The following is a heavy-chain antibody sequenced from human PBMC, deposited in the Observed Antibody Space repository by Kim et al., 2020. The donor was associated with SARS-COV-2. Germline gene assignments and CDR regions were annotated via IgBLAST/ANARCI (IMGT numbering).Heavy chain of an antibody. CDR1: GYSISSGYY. J-gene: IGHJ3*02. CDR3: ARDDAFDI. V-gene: IGHV4-38-2*02. Sequence: SETLSLTCTVSGYSISSGYYWGWIRQPPGKGLEWIGSMYHSGSTHYNPSLKSRVTISVDTSKNQFSLKLSSVTAADTAVYYCARDDAFDIWGQGTMVTVSS. CDR2: MYHSGST.